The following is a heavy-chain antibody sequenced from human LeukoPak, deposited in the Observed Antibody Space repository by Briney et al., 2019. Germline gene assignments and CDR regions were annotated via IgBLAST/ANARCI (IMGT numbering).Heavy chain of an antibody. CDR3: ARGSADYSWYMDV. CDR2: ISSGFINI. D-gene: IGHD5-12*01. CDR1: GFTSSDSY. J-gene: IGHJ6*04. Sequence: GGSLRLSCAASGFTSSDSYMSWIRQAPGKRLEWISYISSGFINIYYADSVKGRFTISRDNAKNSLYLQMNSLRAEDTAVYYCARGSADYSWYMDVWGKGTTVTVSS. V-gene: IGHV3-11*01.